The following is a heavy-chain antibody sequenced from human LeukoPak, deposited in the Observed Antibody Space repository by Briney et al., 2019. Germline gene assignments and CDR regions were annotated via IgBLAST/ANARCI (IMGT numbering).Heavy chain of an antibody. J-gene: IGHJ5*01. V-gene: IGHV1-18*01. Sequence: ASVKVSCKASGYTFTNYGITWVRQAPGQGLEGMGWISTYSGNTNYARNLQGRVTMTTDTSTTTAYMELRSLRSDDTAVYYCARGGVTTWLDSWGQGTLVTVSS. CDR3: ARGGVTTWLDS. CDR1: GYTFTNYG. D-gene: IGHD4-11*01. CDR2: ISTYSGNT.